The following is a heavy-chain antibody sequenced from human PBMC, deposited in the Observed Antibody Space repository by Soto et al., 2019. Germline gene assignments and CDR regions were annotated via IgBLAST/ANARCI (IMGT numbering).Heavy chain of an antibody. J-gene: IGHJ4*02. D-gene: IGHD4-17*01. CDR2: IYPGDSDT. CDR1: GYSFTSYW. CDR3: ASALLRSPREYYFDY. V-gene: IGHV5-51*01. Sequence: PGESLKISCKGSGYSFTSYWIGWVRQMPGKGLEWMGIIYPGDSDTRYSPSFQGQVTISADKSISTAYLQWSSLKASDTAMYYCASALLRSPREYYFDYWGQGTLVTVSS.